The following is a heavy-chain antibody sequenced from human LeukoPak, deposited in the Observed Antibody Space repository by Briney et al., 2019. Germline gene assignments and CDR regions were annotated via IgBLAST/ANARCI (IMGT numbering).Heavy chain of an antibody. Sequence: PGGSLRLSCAASGFTFSSYSMNWVRQAPGKGLEWVSYISSSSGTIYYADSVKGRFTISRDNAKNSLYLQMNSLRAEDTAVYYCAREPLLDYWGQGTLVTVSS. J-gene: IGHJ4*02. CDR2: ISSSSGTI. CDR1: GFTFSSYS. CDR3: AREPLLDY. V-gene: IGHV3-48*01.